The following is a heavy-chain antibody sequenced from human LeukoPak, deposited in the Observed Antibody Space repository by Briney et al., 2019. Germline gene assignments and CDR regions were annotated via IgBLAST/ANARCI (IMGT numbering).Heavy chain of an antibody. D-gene: IGHD2-15*01. CDR2: IYHSGST. J-gene: IGHJ4*02. CDR3: ARIHRYCSGGACYVLDD. Sequence: SETLSLTCTVSGGSISTYYWNWIRQPSGKGLEWIGYIYHSGSTNYNPSLKSRITISVDTSRNQFSLQLSSVTAADTAVYYCARIHRYCSGGACYVLDDWGQGTLVAVSS. CDR1: GGSISTYY. V-gene: IGHV4-59*01.